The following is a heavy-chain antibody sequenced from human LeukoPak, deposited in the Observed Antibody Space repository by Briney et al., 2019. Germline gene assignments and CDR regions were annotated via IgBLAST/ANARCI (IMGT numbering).Heavy chain of an antibody. Sequence: SETLSLTCAVYGGSFSGYYWSWIRQPPGKGLEWIGEINHSGSTSYNPSLKSRVTISVDTSKNQFSLKLSSVTAADTAVYYCASTYTMTTGHYYGMDVWGQGTTVTVS. CDR3: ASTYTMTTGHYYGMDV. V-gene: IGHV4-34*01. CDR1: GGSFSGYY. J-gene: IGHJ6*02. CDR2: INHSGST. D-gene: IGHD4-11*01.